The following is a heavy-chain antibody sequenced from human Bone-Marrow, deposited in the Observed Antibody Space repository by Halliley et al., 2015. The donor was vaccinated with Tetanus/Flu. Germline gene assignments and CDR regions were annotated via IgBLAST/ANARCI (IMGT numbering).Heavy chain of an antibody. Sequence: SLRLSCAASGFTFSKYDVHWVRQAPGKGLEWVAVISYDGNDKYHADSVKGRFTISRDNSKNTLYLQMNSLRGEDTATYYCAKFGATSGTPYYHSGLDVWGQGTTVTVSS. CDR3: AKFGATSGTPYYHSGLDV. D-gene: IGHD2-15*01. J-gene: IGHJ6*02. CDR1: GFTFSKYD. CDR2: ISYDGNDK. V-gene: IGHV3-30*18.